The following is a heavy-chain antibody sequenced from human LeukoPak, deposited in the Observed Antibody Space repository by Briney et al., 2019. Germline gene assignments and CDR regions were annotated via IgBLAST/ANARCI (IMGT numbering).Heavy chain of an antibody. CDR1: GGSISSNY. D-gene: IGHD6-19*01. J-gene: IGHJ6*02. Sequence: SETLSLTCTVSGGSISSNYWSWIRQPPGKGLEWIGYIYYSGSTNYNPSLKSRVTISVDTSKNQFSLKLSSVTAADTAVYYCARLSGSSGWAHYYYGMDVWGQGTTVTVSS. CDR3: ARLSGSSGWAHYYYGMDV. CDR2: IYYSGST. V-gene: IGHV4-59*01.